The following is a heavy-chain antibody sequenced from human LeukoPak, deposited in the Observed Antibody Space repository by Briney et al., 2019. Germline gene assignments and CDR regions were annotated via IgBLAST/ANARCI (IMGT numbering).Heavy chain of an antibody. V-gene: IGHV4-59*08. Sequence: SETLSLTCTVSGGSISSYYWGWIRQPPGKGLEWIGYIYYSGSTNYNPSLKSRVTISVDTSKNQFSLKLSSVTAADTAVYYCARHETGVYFGAFDIWGQGTMVTVSS. CDR2: IYYSGST. J-gene: IGHJ3*02. CDR1: GGSISSYY. CDR3: ARHETGVYFGAFDI. D-gene: IGHD3-9*01.